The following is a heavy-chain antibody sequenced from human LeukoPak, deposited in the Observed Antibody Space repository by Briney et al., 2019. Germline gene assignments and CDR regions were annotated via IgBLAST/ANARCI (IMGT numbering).Heavy chain of an antibody. J-gene: IGHJ3*02. Sequence: SETLSLTCTVSGGSISSYYWSWIRQPPGKGLEWIGYIYYSGSTYYNPSLKSRVTISVDTSKNQFSLKLSSVTAADTAVYYCARTRSSWARDAFDIWGQGTMVTDSS. V-gene: IGHV4-59*06. D-gene: IGHD6-13*01. CDR1: GGSISSYY. CDR2: IYYSGST. CDR3: ARTRSSWARDAFDI.